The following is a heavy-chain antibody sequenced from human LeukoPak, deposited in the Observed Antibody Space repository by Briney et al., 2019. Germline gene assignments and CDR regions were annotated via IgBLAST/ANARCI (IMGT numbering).Heavy chain of an antibody. CDR3: AKDADFWSGYYPDY. CDR1: GGSISSGGYY. J-gene: IGHJ4*02. Sequence: SETLSLTCTVSGGSISSGGYYWSWIRQHPGKGLEWIGYIYYSGSTYYNPSLKSRVTISVDTSKNQFSLKLSSVTAADTAVYYCAKDADFWSGYYPDYWGQGTLVTVSS. CDR2: IYYSGST. D-gene: IGHD3-3*01. V-gene: IGHV4-31*03.